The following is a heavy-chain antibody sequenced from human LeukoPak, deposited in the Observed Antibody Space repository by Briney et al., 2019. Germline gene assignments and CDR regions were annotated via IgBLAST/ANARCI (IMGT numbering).Heavy chain of an antibody. V-gene: IGHV3-53*01. D-gene: IGHD4-17*01. Sequence: GGSLRLSCAASGFTVSSNYMSWVRQAPGKGLEWVSVIYSGGTTYYADSVKGRFTISRDNSKNTLYLQMNSLRAEDTAVYYCARSRDYGDYVFDYWGQGTLVTVSS. CDR3: ARSRDYGDYVFDY. J-gene: IGHJ4*02. CDR2: IYSGGTT. CDR1: GFTVSSNY.